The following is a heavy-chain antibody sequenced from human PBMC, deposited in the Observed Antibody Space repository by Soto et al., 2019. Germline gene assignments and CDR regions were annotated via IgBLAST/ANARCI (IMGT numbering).Heavy chain of an antibody. V-gene: IGHV1-69*12. J-gene: IGHJ4*02. Sequence: QVQLVQSGAEVKKPGSSVKVSCKASGGTFSSYAISWVRQAPGQGLEWMGGIIPIFGTASYAQKFQGRVTITAYESTSTAYMELNSLRSDDTAVYYCARVWELTSDYWGQGTLVTVSS. CDR1: GGTFSSYA. D-gene: IGHD1-26*01. CDR3: ARVWELTSDY. CDR2: IIPIFGTA.